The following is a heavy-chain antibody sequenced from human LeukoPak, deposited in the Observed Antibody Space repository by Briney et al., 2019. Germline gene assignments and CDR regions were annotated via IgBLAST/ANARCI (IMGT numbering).Heavy chain of an antibody. Sequence: PGGSLRLSCAASGFTFSSYSMNWVRQAPGKGLEWVSSISSSSSYIYYADSVKGRFTISRDNAKNSLYLQMNSLRAEDTAVYYCARDYYGSGSDYYYGMDVWGKGTTVTVSS. J-gene: IGHJ6*04. D-gene: IGHD3-10*01. CDR3: ARDYYGSGSDYYYGMDV. V-gene: IGHV3-21*04. CDR1: GFTFSSYS. CDR2: ISSSSSYI.